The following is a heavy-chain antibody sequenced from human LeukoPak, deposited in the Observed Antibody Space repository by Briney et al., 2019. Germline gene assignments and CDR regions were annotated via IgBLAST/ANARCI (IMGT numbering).Heavy chain of an antibody. V-gene: IGHV3-33*01. CDR2: IWYDGSNK. CDR1: GFTFSSYG. CDR3: ARTGIAVAVDHYFDY. Sequence: GGSLRLSCAASGFTFSSYGMHWVRQAPGKGLEWVAVIWYDGSNKYYADSVKGRFTISRDNSKNTLYLQMNSLRAEDTAVYYCARTGIAVAVDHYFDYWGQGILVTVSS. D-gene: IGHD6-19*01. J-gene: IGHJ4*02.